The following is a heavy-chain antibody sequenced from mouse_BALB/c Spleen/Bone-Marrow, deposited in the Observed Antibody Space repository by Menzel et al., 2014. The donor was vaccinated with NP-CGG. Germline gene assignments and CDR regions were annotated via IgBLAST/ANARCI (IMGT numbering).Heavy chain of an antibody. CDR3: AKGGNYRYDFDY. V-gene: IGHV1-14*01. D-gene: IGHD2-14*01. J-gene: IGHJ2*01. CDR1: GYTFTSYV. Sequence: VQLQQSGPELVKPGASAKMSCKASGYTFTSYVMHWVKQKPGQGLEWIGYINPYNDGTKYNEKFKDMATLTSDRSSSTAYMELSSLTSEDSAVYYCAKGGNYRYDFDYWGQGTTLTVSS. CDR2: INPYNDGT.